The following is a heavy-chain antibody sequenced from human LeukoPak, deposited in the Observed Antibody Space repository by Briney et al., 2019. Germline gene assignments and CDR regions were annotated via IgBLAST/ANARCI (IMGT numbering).Heavy chain of an antibody. Sequence: GGSLRLSCAASGFTVSYNYMTWVRQAPGKGLEWVSVIYSGESTYYADSVKGRFTISRDNSRSTLYLQMNSLRPEDTGVYYCASHTSSWNFNWYFDLWGRGTLVSVSS. D-gene: IGHD6-13*01. CDR2: IYSGEST. V-gene: IGHV3-66*02. CDR3: ASHTSSWNFNWYFDL. CDR1: GFTVSYNY. J-gene: IGHJ2*01.